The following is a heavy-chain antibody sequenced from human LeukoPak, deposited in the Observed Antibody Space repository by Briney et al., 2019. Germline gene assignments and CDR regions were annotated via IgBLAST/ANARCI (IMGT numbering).Heavy chain of an antibody. CDR3: ARVDYYYYYYMDV. Sequence: SETLSLTCTVSGGSISTSSYYWGWVRQPPGKGLEWIGNIFYSGSTYYSPSLKSRVTISLDTSRNQFSLKLNSVTAADTAVYYCARVDYYYYYYMDVWGKGTTVTVSS. CDR1: GGSISTSSYY. CDR2: IFYSGST. J-gene: IGHJ6*03. V-gene: IGHV4-39*07.